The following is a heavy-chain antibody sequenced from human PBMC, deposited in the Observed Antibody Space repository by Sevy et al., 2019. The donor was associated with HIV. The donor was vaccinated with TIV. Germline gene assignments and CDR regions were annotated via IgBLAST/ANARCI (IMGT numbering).Heavy chain of an antibody. V-gene: IGHV1-69*13. Sequence: ASVKVSCKASGGTFSSYAISWVRQAPGQGLEWMGGIIPIFGTANYAQKFQGRVTITADESTSTAYMERSSLRSEDTAVYYCARDQDGYFDYWGQGTLVTVSS. CDR2: IIPIFGTA. J-gene: IGHJ4*02. CDR1: GGTFSSYA. D-gene: IGHD4-17*01. CDR3: ARDQDGYFDY.